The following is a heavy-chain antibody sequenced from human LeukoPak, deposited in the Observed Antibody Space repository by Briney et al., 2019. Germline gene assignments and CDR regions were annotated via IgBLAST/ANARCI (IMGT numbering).Heavy chain of an antibody. CDR3: ARVKGEGFWSGYYQRNWFDP. V-gene: IGHV4-30-2*01. CDR2: IYHSGST. D-gene: IGHD3-3*01. Sequence: PSQTLSLTCAVSGGSISSGGYSWSWIRQPPGKGLEWIGYIYHSGSTYYNPSLKSRVTISVDRSKNQFSLKLSSVTAADTAVYYCARVKGEGFWSGYYQRNWFDPWGQGTLVTVSS. J-gene: IGHJ5*02. CDR1: GGSISSGGYS.